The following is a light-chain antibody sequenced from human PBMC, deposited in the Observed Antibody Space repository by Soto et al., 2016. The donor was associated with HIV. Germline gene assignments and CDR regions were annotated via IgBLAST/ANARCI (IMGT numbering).Light chain of an antibody. J-gene: IGLJ2*01. V-gene: IGLV3-21*03. CDR1: NIGSKS. Sequence: SYELTQPPSVSVAPGKTARITCGGNNIGSKSVHWCQQKPGQAPVLVVYDDTDRPSGIPERFSGFNSRKAATLTISRVEAGDEADYYCQVWDSSSDHVIFGGGTKLTVL. CDR3: QVWDSSSDHVI. CDR2: DDT.